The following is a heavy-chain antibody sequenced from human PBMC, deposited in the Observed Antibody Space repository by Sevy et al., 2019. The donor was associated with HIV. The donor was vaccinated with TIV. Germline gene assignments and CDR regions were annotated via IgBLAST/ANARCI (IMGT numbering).Heavy chain of an antibody. Sequence: GGSLRLSCAASGFIFSTCSMNWVRQAPGKGLEWVSYISSSGNTIYYADSVRGRFTISRDNAKNSLYLQRNSLRDEDTAVYYCARDRSSSWYVRYFFDYWGQGTLVTVSS. J-gene: IGHJ4*02. CDR1: GFIFSTCS. CDR2: ISSSGNTI. D-gene: IGHD6-13*01. V-gene: IGHV3-48*02. CDR3: ARDRSSSWYVRYFFDY.